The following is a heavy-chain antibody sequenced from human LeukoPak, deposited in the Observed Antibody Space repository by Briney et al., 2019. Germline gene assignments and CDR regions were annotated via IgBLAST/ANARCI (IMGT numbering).Heavy chain of an antibody. V-gene: IGHV3-30-3*01. CDR2: ISYDGSNK. Sequence: GGSLRLSCAASGFTFSSYAMHWVRQAPGKGLEWVAVISYDGSNKYYADSVKGRFTISRDNSKNTLYLQMDSLRAEDTAVYYCARGAQTAPADYYYYGMDVWGQGTTVTVSS. J-gene: IGHJ6*02. D-gene: IGHD4/OR15-4a*01. CDR3: ARGAQTAPADYYYYGMDV. CDR1: GFTFSSYA.